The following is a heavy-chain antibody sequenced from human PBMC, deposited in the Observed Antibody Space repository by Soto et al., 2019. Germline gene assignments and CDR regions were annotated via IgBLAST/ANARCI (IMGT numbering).Heavy chain of an antibody. V-gene: IGHV3-15*07. CDR1: GFTFSKGW. CDR2: IKTTADGATT. D-gene: IGHD3-22*01. CDR3: TSDSYSTMIIVRFDY. Sequence: GGSLRLWCAVSGFTFSKGWINWVRKAQGQGLEYVCRIKTTADGATTAYSAPVKGRFAISRDHSNNIVYLQMNSLKIEHTAVYYFTSDSYSTMIIVRFDYWGHGTLVTVTS. J-gene: IGHJ4*01.